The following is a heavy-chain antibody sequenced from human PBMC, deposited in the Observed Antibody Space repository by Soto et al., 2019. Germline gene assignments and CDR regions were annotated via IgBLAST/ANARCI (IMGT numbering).Heavy chain of an antibody. CDR2: IYYSGST. V-gene: IGHV4-59*08. CDR3: ARLVVDTAMVHLYYYYYMDV. Sequence: PSETLSLTCTVSGGSISSYYWSWIRQPSGKGLEWIGYIYYSGSTNYNPSLKSRVTISVDTSKNQFSLKLSSVTAADTAVYYCARLVVDTAMVHLYYYYYMDVWGKGTTVTVS. D-gene: IGHD5-18*01. CDR1: GGSISSYY. J-gene: IGHJ6*03.